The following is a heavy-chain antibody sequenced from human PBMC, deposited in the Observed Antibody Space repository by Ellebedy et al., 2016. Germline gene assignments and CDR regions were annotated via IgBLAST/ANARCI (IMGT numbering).Heavy chain of an antibody. Sequence: SETLSLTCTVSGGSISSYYWSWIPQHPGKGLQWIGEINHSGSTNYNPSLKSRVTISVDTSKNQFSLKVSSVTAADTAVYYCARGIYGSGSIDYWGQGTLVTVSS. CDR1: GGSISSYY. CDR2: INHSGST. D-gene: IGHD3-10*01. J-gene: IGHJ4*02. CDR3: ARGIYGSGSIDY. V-gene: IGHV4-34*01.